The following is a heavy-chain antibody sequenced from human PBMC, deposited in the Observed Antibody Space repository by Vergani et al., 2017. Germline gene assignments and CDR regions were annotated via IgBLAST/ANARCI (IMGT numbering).Heavy chain of an antibody. CDR2: ISSSSSYI. D-gene: IGHD3-9*01. Sequence: EVQLVESGGGLVKPGGSLRLSCAASGFTFSSYSMNWVRQAPGKGLECVSSISSSSSYIYYADSVKGRFTISRDNAKNSLYLQMNSLRAEDTAVYYCARDYILTGYVDYWGQGTLVIVSS. J-gene: IGHJ4*02. V-gene: IGHV3-21*01. CDR1: GFTFSSYS. CDR3: ARDYILTGYVDY.